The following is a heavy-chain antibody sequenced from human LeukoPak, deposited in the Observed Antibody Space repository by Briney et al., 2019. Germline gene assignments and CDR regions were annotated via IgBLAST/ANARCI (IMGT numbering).Heavy chain of an antibody. V-gene: IGHV4-59*08. CDR1: GGSISSYY. J-gene: IGHJ4*02. Sequence: SETLSLTCTVSGGSISSYYWSWIRQPPGKGLEWIGYIYYSGSTNYNPSLKSRVTISVDTSKNQFSLKLSSVTAADTAVYYCASQDYDSSGSDYWGQGTLVTVSS. CDR2: IYYSGST. D-gene: IGHD3-22*01. CDR3: ASQDYDSSGSDY.